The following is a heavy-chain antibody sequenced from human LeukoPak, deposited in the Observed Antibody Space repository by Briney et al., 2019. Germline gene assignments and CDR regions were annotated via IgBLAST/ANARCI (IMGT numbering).Heavy chain of an antibody. CDR2: IKLNGGTT. Sequence: GGSLILSCTASGFSFDDYDVDWVRQAPGQRLEWVSGIKLNGGTTTYADSVKGRFTISRDNARNSLFLQMNGLTAEDTAFYFCARKGHYGIDFWGQGTLVTVSS. V-gene: IGHV3-20*04. CDR3: ARKGHYGIDF. J-gene: IGHJ4*02. CDR1: GFSFDDYD. D-gene: IGHD4-17*01.